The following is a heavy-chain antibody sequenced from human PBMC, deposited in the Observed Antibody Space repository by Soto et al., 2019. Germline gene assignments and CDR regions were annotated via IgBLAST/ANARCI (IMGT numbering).Heavy chain of an antibody. V-gene: IGHV4-61*03. Sequence: SETLSLTCNVSGDSLHSGAYYWTWIRQSPGRGLEWIGHIYHTGSTNYNPSLSSRLTISLDTSKNHFSLTLRSVNTVDTGVYYCAKSWGGDGYHQWGQGTLVTVSS. J-gene: IGHJ4*02. CDR1: GDSLHSGAYY. CDR3: AKSWGGDGYHQ. CDR2: IYHTGST. D-gene: IGHD5-12*01.